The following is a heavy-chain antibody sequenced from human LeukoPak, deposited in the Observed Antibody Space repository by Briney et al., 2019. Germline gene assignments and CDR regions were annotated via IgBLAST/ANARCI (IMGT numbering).Heavy chain of an antibody. V-gene: IGHV1-18*04. CDR1: GYSFTHYY. CDR3: ARVEQSSSWSYYFDY. D-gene: IGHD6-13*01. CDR2: ISAYNGNT. J-gene: IGHJ4*02. Sequence: ASVRVSCKASGYSFTHYYMHWVRQAPGQGLEWMGWISAYNGNTNYAQKLQGRVTMTTDTSTSTAYMELRSLRSDDTAVYYCARVEQSSSWSYYFDYWGQGTLVTVSS.